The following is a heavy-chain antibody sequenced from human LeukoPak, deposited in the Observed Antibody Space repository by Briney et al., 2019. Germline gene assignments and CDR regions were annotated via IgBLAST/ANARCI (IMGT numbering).Heavy chain of an antibody. CDR3: ARGRSRWNWFDP. CDR2: INHSGST. D-gene: IGHD6-13*01. Sequence: NSSETLSLTCAVYGGSFSGYYWSWIRQPPGKGLEWIGEINHSGSTNYNPSLKSRVTISVDTSKNQFSLKLSSVTAADTAVYYRARGRSRWNWFDPWGQGTLVTVSS. V-gene: IGHV4-34*01. CDR1: GGSFSGYY. J-gene: IGHJ5*02.